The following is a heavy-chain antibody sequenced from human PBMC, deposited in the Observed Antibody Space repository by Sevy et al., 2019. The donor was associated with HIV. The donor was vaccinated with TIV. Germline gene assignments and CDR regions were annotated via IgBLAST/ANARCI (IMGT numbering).Heavy chain of an antibody. J-gene: IGHJ6*02. CDR1: GFTFSSYA. CDR2: IYSGGST. Sequence: GGSLRLSCAASGFTFSSYAMHWVRQAPGKGLEWVSIIYSGGSTYYADSVKGRFTISRDNSKNTLYLQMNSLRAEDTAVYYCSSLVVTSIGGSGMDVWGQGTTVTVSS. V-gene: IGHV3-NL1*01. D-gene: IGHD2-21*02. CDR3: SSLVVTSIGGSGMDV.